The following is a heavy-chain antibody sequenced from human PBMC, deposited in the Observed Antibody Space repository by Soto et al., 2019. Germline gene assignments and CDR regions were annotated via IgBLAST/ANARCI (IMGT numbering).Heavy chain of an antibody. CDR2: IFTTGST. D-gene: IGHD6-6*01. CDR3: ARARRARDGYPNYYYGLDV. V-gene: IGHV4-4*07. CDR1: GDSMNKYF. Sequence: QVHLQESGPGLVKPSETLSLTCTVSGDSMNKYFWTWIRQPAGKGLEWIGHIFTTGSTSYSPSLKSRLTMSVDMSKSQFSLKLSSVTAADTAVYYCARARRARDGYPNYYYGLDVWGQGTTVTVFS. J-gene: IGHJ6*02.